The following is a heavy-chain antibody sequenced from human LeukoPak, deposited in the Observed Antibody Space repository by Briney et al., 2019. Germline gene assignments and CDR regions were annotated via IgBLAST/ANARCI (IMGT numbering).Heavy chain of an antibody. CDR1: GFTFSSNY. CDR2: IYSGGST. J-gene: IGHJ4*02. V-gene: IGHV3-53*01. CDR3: ATEAIVGATLPFDY. D-gene: IGHD1-26*01. Sequence: PGGSLRLSCAASGFTFSSNYMSWVRQAPGKGLEWVSVIYSGGSTYYADSVKGRFTISRDNSKNTLYLQMNSLRAEDTAVYYCATEAIVGATLPFDYWGQGTLVTVSS.